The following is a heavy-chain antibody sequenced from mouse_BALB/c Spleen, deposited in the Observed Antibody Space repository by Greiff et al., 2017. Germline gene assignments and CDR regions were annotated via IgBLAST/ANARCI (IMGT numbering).Heavy chain of an antibody. Sequence: EVQRVESGGGLVKPGGSLKLSCAASGFTFSSYAMSWVRQTPEKRLEWVATISDGGSYTYYPDSVKGRFTISRDNAKNNLYLQMSSLKSEDTAMYYCAREMFAYWGQGTLVTVSA. CDR1: GFTFSSYA. CDR3: AREMFAY. CDR2: ISDGGSYT. V-gene: IGHV5-4*01. J-gene: IGHJ3*01.